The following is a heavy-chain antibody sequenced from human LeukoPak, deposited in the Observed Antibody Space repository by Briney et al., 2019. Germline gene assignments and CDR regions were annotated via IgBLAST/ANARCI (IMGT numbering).Heavy chain of an antibody. CDR3: AKDTQYSSSSFDY. Sequence: PGRSLRLSCAASGFTFDDYAMHWVRQAPGKGLEWVSGISWNSGSIGYADSVKGRFTISRDNAKNSLYLQMNSLRAEGTALYYCAKDTQYSSSSFDYWGQGTLVTVSS. J-gene: IGHJ4*02. CDR1: GFTFDDYA. V-gene: IGHV3-9*01. CDR2: ISWNSGSI. D-gene: IGHD6-6*01.